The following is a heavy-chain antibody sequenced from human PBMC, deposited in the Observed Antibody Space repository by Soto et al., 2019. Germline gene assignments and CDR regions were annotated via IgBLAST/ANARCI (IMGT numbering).Heavy chain of an antibody. V-gene: IGHV4-61*08. Sequence: PSETLSLSCKVSGGPMTAGGYFWPWIRHPPGKGLEWLGYALRSRSINYSPSFKSRVTISMDTSKNQFSLMLKSVTAADTAVYFCARARNRYFDYWGQGALVTVS. CDR1: GGPMTAGGYF. CDR3: ARARNRYFDY. J-gene: IGHJ4*02. CDR2: ALRSRSI. D-gene: IGHD1-1*01.